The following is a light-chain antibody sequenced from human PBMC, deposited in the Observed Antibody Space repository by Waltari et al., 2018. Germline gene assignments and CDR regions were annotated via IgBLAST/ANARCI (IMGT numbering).Light chain of an antibody. J-gene: IGKJ4*01. CDR3: QQFSSYPLT. CDR1: QDINTA. V-gene: IGKV1-13*02. Sequence: AIQVTQSPSSLSASLGDRVPITCRTSQDINTAVAWYHRKPGSGLKLLLFGNSNVQTGVPSRFSGSGSGREYSLTVSSLQPEDSGTYYCQQFSSYPLTFGGGTKLEIQ. CDR2: GNS.